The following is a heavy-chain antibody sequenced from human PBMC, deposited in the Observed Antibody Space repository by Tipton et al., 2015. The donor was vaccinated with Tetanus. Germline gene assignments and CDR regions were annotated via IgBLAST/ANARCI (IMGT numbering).Heavy chain of an antibody. V-gene: IGHV4-4*07. D-gene: IGHD3-10*01. CDR3: ARENWYYDY. CDR1: GDSFSPYY. CDR2: VHSSGIN. Sequence: TLSLTCTVSGDSFSPYYWTWIRQPAGKGLEWIGRVHSSGINAYNPSLKGRVTMSVDTSRSLFSLKLTSVTAADSALYYCARENWYYDYWGRGILVAASS. J-gene: IGHJ4*02.